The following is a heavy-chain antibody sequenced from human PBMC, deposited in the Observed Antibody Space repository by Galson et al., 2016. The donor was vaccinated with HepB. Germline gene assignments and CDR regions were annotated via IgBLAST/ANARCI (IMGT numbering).Heavy chain of an antibody. J-gene: IGHJ4*02. CDR3: AKGADSSGYRFLLHY. V-gene: IGHV3-23*01. CDR1: GFAFSNSA. CDR2: ISGSGSST. Sequence: SLRLSCAASGFAFSNSAMSWVRQAPGKGLQWVSTISGSGSSTYYADSVTGRFTISRDNSKNTIYVQMNSLRAEDTAVYYCAKGADSSGYRFLLHYWGQGTLVTVSS. D-gene: IGHD3-22*01.